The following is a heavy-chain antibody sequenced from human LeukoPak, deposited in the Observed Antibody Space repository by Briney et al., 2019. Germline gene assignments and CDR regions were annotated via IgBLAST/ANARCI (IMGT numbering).Heavy chain of an antibody. Sequence: QPGRSLRLSCAASGFTFSSYAMHWVRQAPGKGLEWVAVISYDGSNKYYADSVKGRFTISRDNSKNTLYLQMNSLRAEDTAVYYCAREINIVGATISHAFDIWGQGTMVTVSS. J-gene: IGHJ3*02. D-gene: IGHD1-26*01. CDR3: AREINIVGATISHAFDI. V-gene: IGHV3-30-3*01. CDR1: GFTFSSYA. CDR2: ISYDGSNK.